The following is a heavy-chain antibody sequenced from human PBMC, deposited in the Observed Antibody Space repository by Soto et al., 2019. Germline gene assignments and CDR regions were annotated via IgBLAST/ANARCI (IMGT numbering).Heavy chain of an antibody. J-gene: IGHJ6*02. V-gene: IGHV4-39*01. CDR2: FYYSGST. CDR3: ARLPNYYGSGSYSPGYYYYGMDV. CDR1: GGSISSSSYY. Sequence: PSETLSLTYTVSGGSISSSSYYWGWIRQPPGKGLEWIGSFYYSGSTYYNPSLKSRVTISVDTSKNQFFLKLSSVTASDTAVYYCARLPNYYGSGSYSPGYYYYGMDVWGQGTTVT. D-gene: IGHD3-10*01.